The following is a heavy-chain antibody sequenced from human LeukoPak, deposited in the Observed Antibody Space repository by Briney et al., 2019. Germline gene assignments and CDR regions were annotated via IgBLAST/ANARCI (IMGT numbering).Heavy chain of an antibody. CDR1: GFXFSNAW. Sequence: GGSPRLSCAASGFXFSNAWISWVRQAPGKGLEWVGRIKSKTYGGTTDYAAPVKGRFTISRDDSKNTVYLQMNSLKTEDTGVYYCSTATSYWGQGSLVTVSS. CDR2: IKSKTYGGTT. J-gene: IGHJ4*02. V-gene: IGHV3-15*01. CDR3: STATSY.